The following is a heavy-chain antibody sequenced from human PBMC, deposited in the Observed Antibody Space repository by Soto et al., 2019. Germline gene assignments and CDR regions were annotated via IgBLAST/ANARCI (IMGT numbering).Heavy chain of an antibody. J-gene: IGHJ6*02. V-gene: IGHV3-48*01. CDR3: AKDRICYDMLEYGMDV. D-gene: IGHD3-9*01. CDR1: GFTFSSYS. CDR2: ISSSSSSI. Sequence: GGSLRLSCAASGFTFSSYSMNWVRQAPRKGQEWVSYISSSSSSIYYADSVKGRFTISRDNAKNSLYLQMNSLRADDTAVFYCAKDRICYDMLEYGMDVWGQGTTVTVSS.